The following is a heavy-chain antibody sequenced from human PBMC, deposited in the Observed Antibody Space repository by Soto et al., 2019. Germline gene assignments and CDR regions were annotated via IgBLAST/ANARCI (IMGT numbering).Heavy chain of an antibody. J-gene: IGHJ4*02. CDR2: IYWEDDK. CDR1: GFSLSASGVG. Sequence: QITLEESGPTLVKPTQTLMLTCTYSGFSLSASGVGVGWTRQPPGKTPEWLAVIYWEDDKRYSPSLRNRLTITKDSPGNQVVLVMTNLVPVVTATSYCVHSRGRNASPFDLWGQGTMVTVSS. V-gene: IGHV2-5*02. D-gene: IGHD3-16*01. CDR3: VHSRGRNASPFDL.